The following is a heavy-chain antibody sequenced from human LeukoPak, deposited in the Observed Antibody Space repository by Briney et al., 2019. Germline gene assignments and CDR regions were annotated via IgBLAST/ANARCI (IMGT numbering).Heavy chain of an antibody. CDR1: GGTFSSYA. CDR2: IIPIFGTA. D-gene: IGHD2-15*01. J-gene: IGHJ3*02. CDR3: ARDVVVVAAPSGAFDI. V-gene: IGHV1-69*13. Sequence: ASVKVSCKASGGTFSSYAISWVRQAPGQGLEWMGGIIPIFGTANYAQKFQGRVTITADDSTSTAYMELSSLRSEDTAVYYCARDVVVVAAPSGAFDIWGQGTMVTVSS.